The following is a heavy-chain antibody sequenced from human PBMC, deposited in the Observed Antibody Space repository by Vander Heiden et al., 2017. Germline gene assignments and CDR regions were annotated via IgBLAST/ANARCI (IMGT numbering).Heavy chain of an antibody. J-gene: IGHJ1*01. D-gene: IGHD4-17*01. CDR2: ISYDGSNK. Sequence: QVQLVESGGGAVQPGRSLRLSCAAPGFTFSGDGMHWVRQAPGKGLEWVALISYDGSNKYYADSVKGRFTISRDNSKNTLYLQMNSLRGEDTAVYYCAKDWDYASQHWGQGTLVTVSS. CDR3: AKDWDYASQH. V-gene: IGHV3-30*18. CDR1: GFTFSGDG.